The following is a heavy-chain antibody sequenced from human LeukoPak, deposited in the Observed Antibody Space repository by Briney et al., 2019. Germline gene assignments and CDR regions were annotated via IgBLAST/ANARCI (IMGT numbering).Heavy chain of an antibody. Sequence: GASVKFSCKASSGTFSSYAISWVRPAPGQGLEWMGRIIPILGIANYAQKFQGRVTVTADKSTSTAYMELSSLRSEDTAVYYCARTGTTPHDYWGQGTLVTVSS. J-gene: IGHJ4*02. CDR2: IIPILGIA. V-gene: IGHV1-69*04. CDR3: ARTGTTPHDY. CDR1: SGTFSSYA. D-gene: IGHD1-7*01.